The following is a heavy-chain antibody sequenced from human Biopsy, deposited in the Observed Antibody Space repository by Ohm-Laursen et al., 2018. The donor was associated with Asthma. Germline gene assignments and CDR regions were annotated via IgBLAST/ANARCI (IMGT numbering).Heavy chain of an antibody. V-gene: IGHV1-3*01. CDR1: GYTFINYA. Sequence: ASVKVSCKASGYTFINYAIHWVRQAPGQRLEWMGWINADNGNTKYSQKFQGRVTITRDTSASTAYMDLSSLRSEDTAVYYCARTYYDFLTGQVKDGFDIWGQGTVVTVSS. D-gene: IGHD3-9*01. CDR2: INADNGNT. J-gene: IGHJ3*02. CDR3: ARTYYDFLTGQVKDGFDI.